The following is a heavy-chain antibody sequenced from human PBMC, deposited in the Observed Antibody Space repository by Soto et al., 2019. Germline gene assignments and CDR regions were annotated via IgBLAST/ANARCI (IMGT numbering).Heavy chain of an antibody. Sequence: QVQLVQSGAEVKKPGSSVKVSCKASGGTFSTSAISWVRQAPGQGLEWVGGIMPVFPTPDYAQNFQGRVTLTTDEPTTQASLELTSLRADDTAVYYCARDNDRLQLGGNYYYILDVWGQGTAITVSS. CDR2: IMPVFPTP. J-gene: IGHJ6*02. V-gene: IGHV1-69*05. CDR1: GGTFSTSA. CDR3: ARDNDRLQLGGNYYYILDV. D-gene: IGHD1-1*01.